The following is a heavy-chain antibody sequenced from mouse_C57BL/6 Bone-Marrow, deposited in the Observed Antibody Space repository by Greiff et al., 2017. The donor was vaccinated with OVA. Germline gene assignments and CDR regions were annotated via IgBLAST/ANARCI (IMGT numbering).Heavy chain of an antibody. Sequence: QVQLQQPGAELVMPGASVKLSCTASGYTFTSYWMHWVKQRPGQGLEWIGEIDPSDSYTNYNQKFKGKSTLTVDKSSSTAYMQLSSLTSEDSAVYYCARTGVRFDYWGQGTTLTVSS. J-gene: IGHJ2*01. CDR1: GYTFTSYW. CDR3: ARTGVRFDY. V-gene: IGHV1-69*01. CDR2: IDPSDSYT.